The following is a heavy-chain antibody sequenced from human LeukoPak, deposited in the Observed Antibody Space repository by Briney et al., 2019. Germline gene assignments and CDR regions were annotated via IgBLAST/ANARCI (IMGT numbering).Heavy chain of an antibody. CDR2: IIPIFGTA. CDR1: GGTFSSYA. CDR3: AMATYDSSGYYMY. D-gene: IGHD3-22*01. J-gene: IGHJ4*02. Sequence: SVKVSCKASGGTFSSYAISWVRQAPGQGLEWMGGIIPIFGTANYAQKFQGRVTITADESTSTAYMELSRLRSDDTAVYYCAMATYDSSGYYMYWGQGTLVTVSS. V-gene: IGHV1-69*13.